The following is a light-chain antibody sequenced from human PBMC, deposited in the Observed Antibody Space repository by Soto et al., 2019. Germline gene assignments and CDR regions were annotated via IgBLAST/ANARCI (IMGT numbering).Light chain of an antibody. J-gene: IGLJ1*01. Sequence: QSVLTKPPSVSGAPGQRVTISCTGSSSNIGPDYDVHWYQQLPGTAPKLLIYANKNRPAGVPDRFSASKSGTSASLAINGLQAEDEADYYCQYYETSPRGYVFGGGTKGTVL. CDR1: SSNIGPDYD. CDR3: QYYETSPRGYV. CDR2: ANK. V-gene: IGLV1-40*01.